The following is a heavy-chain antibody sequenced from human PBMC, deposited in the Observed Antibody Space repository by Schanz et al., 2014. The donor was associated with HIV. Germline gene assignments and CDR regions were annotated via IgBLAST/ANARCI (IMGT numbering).Heavy chain of an antibody. J-gene: IGHJ6*02. CDR1: GFSFSTYD. CDR3: ARDRLHPGNGMDV. Sequence: VQLVESGGGVVQPGRSLRLSCAASGFSFSTYDMHWVRQAPGKGLEWVANIKEDGSEKYHADSVKGRFTISRDNAKNSLFLQMESLRAEDTAVYYCARDRLHPGNGMDVWGQGTTVTVSS. V-gene: IGHV3-7*01. D-gene: IGHD4-4*01. CDR2: IKEDGSEK.